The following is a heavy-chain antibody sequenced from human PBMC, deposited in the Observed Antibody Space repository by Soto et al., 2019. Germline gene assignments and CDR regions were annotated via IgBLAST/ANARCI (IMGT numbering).Heavy chain of an antibody. Sequence: SVKVSCKASGGTFSSYAISWVRQAPGQGLEWMGGIIPILGTANYAQKFQGRVTITADESTSTAYMELSSLRSEDTAVYYCASYVDTAMDSMDVWGQGTTVTVSS. J-gene: IGHJ6*02. CDR2: IIPILGTA. CDR3: ASYVDTAMDSMDV. V-gene: IGHV1-69*13. D-gene: IGHD5-18*01. CDR1: GGTFSSYA.